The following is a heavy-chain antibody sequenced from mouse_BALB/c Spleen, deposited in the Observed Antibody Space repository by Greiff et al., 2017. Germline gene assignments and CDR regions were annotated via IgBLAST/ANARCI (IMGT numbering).Heavy chain of an antibody. CDR3: ASSYDGYYAY. V-gene: IGHV5-9-1*01. J-gene: IGHJ2*01. Sequence: EVMLVESGGGLVKPGGSLKLSCAASGFTFSSYAMSWVRQTPEKRLEWVATISSGGSYTYYPDSVKGRFTISRDNAKNTLYLQMSSLRSEDTAMYYCASSYDGYYAYWGQGTTLTVSS. CDR1: GFTFSSYA. CDR2: ISSGGSYT. D-gene: IGHD2-3*01.